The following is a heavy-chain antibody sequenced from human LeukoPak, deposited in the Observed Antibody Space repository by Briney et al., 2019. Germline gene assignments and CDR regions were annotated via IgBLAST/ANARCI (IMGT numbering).Heavy chain of an antibody. CDR3: AKSQTYDFWSGSDYYLDY. CDR2: ISESGGST. J-gene: IGHJ4*02. CDR1: GFTFSSYA. V-gene: IGHV3-23*01. D-gene: IGHD3-3*01. Sequence: PGGSLRLSCAASGFTFSSYAMSWVRQAPGKGLEWVSAISESGGSTSYADSVKGRFTISRDNSKSTLFLQMNSLRAEDTAVYYCAKSQTYDFWSGSDYYLDYWGQGTLVTVSS.